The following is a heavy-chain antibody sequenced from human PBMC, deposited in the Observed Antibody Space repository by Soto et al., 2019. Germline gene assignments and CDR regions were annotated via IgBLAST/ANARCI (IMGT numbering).Heavy chain of an antibody. CDR3: AKVYRYCSSTSCHGLDY. CDR2: ISGSGGST. CDR1: GFTFSSYA. D-gene: IGHD2-2*01. V-gene: IGHV3-23*01. J-gene: IGHJ4*02. Sequence: GGSLRPSCAASGFTFSSYAMSWVRQAPGKGLEWVSAISGSGGSTYYADSVKGRFTISRDNSKNTLYLQMNSLRAEDTAVYYCAKVYRYCSSTSCHGLDYWGQGTLVTVSS.